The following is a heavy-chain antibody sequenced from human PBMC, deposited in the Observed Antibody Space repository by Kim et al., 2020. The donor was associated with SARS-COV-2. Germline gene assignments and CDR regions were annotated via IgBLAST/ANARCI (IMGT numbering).Heavy chain of an antibody. D-gene: IGHD3-22*01. CDR2: IYYSGST. Sequence: SETLSLTCTVSGGSISSSSYYWGWIRQPPGKGLEWIGSIYYSGSTYYNPSLKSRVTISVDTSKNQFSLKLSSVTAADTAVYYCARPMISGPMDPWGQGTLVTLSS. J-gene: IGHJ5*02. CDR3: ARPMISGPMDP. V-gene: IGHV4-39*01. CDR1: GGSISSSSYY.